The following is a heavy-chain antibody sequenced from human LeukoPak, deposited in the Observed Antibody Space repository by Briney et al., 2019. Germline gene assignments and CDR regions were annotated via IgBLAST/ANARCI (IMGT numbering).Heavy chain of an antibody. CDR3: AKGATAMITYYFDS. Sequence: GGSLRLSCTASGFTFSNYAMTWVRQAPGKGLEWVSSISGTGGRTYSADSVKGRFTISRDNSKNTLYLQRSSLRVEDTAVYYCAKGATAMITYYFDSWGQGTLVTVSS. D-gene: IGHD5-18*01. CDR1: GFTFSNYA. V-gene: IGHV3-23*01. CDR2: ISGTGGRT. J-gene: IGHJ4*02.